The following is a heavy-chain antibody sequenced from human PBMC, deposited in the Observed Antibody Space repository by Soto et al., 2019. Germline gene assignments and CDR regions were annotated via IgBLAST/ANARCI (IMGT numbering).Heavy chain of an antibody. J-gene: IGHJ4*02. CDR2: IHSGST. V-gene: IGHV4-59*08. D-gene: IGHD3-10*01. CDR3: ARHDGSRSTDY. Sequence: TLSAAFSMSRVWIRSDYRYWIRQPPGKGLEWIGYIHSGSTTYSASLRSRVTISVDTSKNQFSLKLSSVTAADTAVYFCARHDGSRSTDYWGQGTLVTVSS. CDR1: RVWIRSDY.